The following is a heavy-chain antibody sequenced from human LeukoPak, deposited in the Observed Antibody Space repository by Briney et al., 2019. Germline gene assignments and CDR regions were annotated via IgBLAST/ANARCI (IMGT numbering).Heavy chain of an antibody. Sequence: SKTLSLTCAVSGGSISSGGYSWSWIRQPPGKGLEWIGYIYHSGSTYYNPSLKSRVTISVDRSKNQFSLKLSSVTAADTAVYYCARLNVDTAMDFDYWGQGTLVTVSS. CDR2: IYHSGST. CDR3: ARLNVDTAMDFDY. CDR1: GGSISSGGYS. D-gene: IGHD5-18*01. J-gene: IGHJ4*02. V-gene: IGHV4-30-2*01.